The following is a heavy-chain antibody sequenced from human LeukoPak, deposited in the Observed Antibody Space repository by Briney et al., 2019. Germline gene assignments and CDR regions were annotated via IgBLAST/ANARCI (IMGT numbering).Heavy chain of an antibody. V-gene: IGHV3-48*03. CDR3: ARENTMVRGVIPPHFDY. Sequence: GGSLRLSCAASGFTFSSYEMNWVRQAPGKGLEWVSYISSSGSTTYYADSVKGRFTTSRDNAKNSLYLQMNSLRAEDTAVYYCARENTMVRGVIPPHFDYWGQGTLVTVSS. D-gene: IGHD3-10*01. CDR1: GFTFSSYE. CDR2: ISSSGSTT. J-gene: IGHJ4*02.